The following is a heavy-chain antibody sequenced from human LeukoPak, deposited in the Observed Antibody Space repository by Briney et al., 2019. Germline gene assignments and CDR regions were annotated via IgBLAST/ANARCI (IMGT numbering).Heavy chain of an antibody. J-gene: IGHJ4*02. V-gene: IGHV3-23*01. Sequence: GGSLRLSCAASGISFSSHGMNWVRQAPGKGLEWVSIISGSGDTTYYADSVKGRFTISRDNSKNTLYLQMNSQRAEDTAVYYCAPPPPAAGIDYWGQGTLVTVSS. CDR1: GISFSSHG. CDR2: ISGSGDTT. CDR3: APPPPAAGIDY. D-gene: IGHD6-13*01.